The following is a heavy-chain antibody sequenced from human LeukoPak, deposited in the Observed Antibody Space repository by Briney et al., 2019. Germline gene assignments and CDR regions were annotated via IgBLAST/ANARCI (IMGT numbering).Heavy chain of an antibody. CDR1: GYSISSGYY. D-gene: IGHD2-21*01. CDR3: ARRERVVVRGSVYWYFDL. CDR2: IYHSGST. J-gene: IGHJ2*01. Sequence: TSETLSLTCTVSGYSISSGYYWGWIRQPPGKGLEWIGSIYHSGSTYYNPSLKSRVTMSVDTSKNQFSLKLSSVTAADTAVYYCARRERVVVRGSVYWYFDLWGRGTLVTVSS. V-gene: IGHV4-38-2*02.